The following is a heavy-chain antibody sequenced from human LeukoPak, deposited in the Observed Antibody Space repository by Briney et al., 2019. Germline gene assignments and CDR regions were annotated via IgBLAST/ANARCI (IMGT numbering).Heavy chain of an antibody. J-gene: IGHJ4*02. CDR1: GFTFSSYA. Sequence: AGGSLRLSCAASGFTFSSYAMSWVRQAPGKGLEWVSAISGSGGSTYYADSVKGRFTISRDNSKNTLYLQMNSLRAEDTAVYYCAKEWDVRGVIITDYFDYWGQGTLVTVSS. CDR2: ISGSGGST. CDR3: AKEWDVRGVIITDYFDY. D-gene: IGHD3-10*02. V-gene: IGHV3-23*01.